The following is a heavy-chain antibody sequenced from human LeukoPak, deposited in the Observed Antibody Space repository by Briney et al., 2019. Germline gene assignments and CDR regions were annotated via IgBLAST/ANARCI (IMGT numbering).Heavy chain of an antibody. CDR1: GFTFSSYS. J-gene: IGHJ4*02. V-gene: IGHV3-21*01. CDR3: APGPIAAADPFDY. D-gene: IGHD6-13*01. CDR2: ISSSSSYI. Sequence: NPGGSLRLSCAASGFTFSSYSMNWVRQAPGKGLEWVSSISSSSSYIYYADSVKGRFTISRDNAKNSLYLQMNSLRAEDTAVYYCAPGPIAAADPFDYWGQGTLVTVSS.